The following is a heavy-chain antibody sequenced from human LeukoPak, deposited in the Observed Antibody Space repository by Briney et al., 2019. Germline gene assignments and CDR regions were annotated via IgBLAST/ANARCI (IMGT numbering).Heavy chain of an antibody. CDR1: GGSFSGYY. J-gene: IGHJ1*01. CDR3: ARAAWHSGWRPTTNGYFQH. CDR2: INHSGST. Sequence: KSSETLSLTCAVYGGSFSGYYWSWICQPPGKGLEWIGEINHSGSTNYNPSLKSRVTISVDTSKNQFSLKLSSVTAADTAVYYCARAAWHSGWRPTTNGYFQHWGQGTLVTVSS. V-gene: IGHV4-34*01. D-gene: IGHD6-19*01.